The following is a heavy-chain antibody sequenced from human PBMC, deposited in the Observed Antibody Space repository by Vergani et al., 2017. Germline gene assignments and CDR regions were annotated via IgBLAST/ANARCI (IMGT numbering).Heavy chain of an antibody. J-gene: IGHJ4*02. V-gene: IGHV1-69*01. D-gene: IGHD5-12*01. CDR3: AIIGGYSGYDSGPRDY. Sequence: QVQLVQSGAEVKKPGSSVKVSCKASGGTFSSYAISWVRQAPGQGLEWMGGIIPIFGTANYAQKFQGRVTITADESTSTVYMELSSLRSEDTAVYYCAIIGGYSGYDSGPRDYWGQGTLVTVSS. CDR1: GGTFSSYA. CDR2: IIPIFGTA.